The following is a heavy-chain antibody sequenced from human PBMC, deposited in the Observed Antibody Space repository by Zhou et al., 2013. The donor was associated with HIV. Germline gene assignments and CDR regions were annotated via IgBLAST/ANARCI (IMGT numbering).Heavy chain of an antibody. V-gene: IGHV1-69*14. D-gene: IGHD3-10*01. CDR2: VIPVLGIA. Sequence: VQLVQSGNVLKRPGSSVKISCKTSGGTFENYPISWVRQAPGNGLEWVGGVIPVLGIAHYSQKFQGRVTISADKSKTNSYLEVTSLRSDDTAVYYCARARYYYGSGSYYPFDYWGQGTLVHRLL. J-gene: IGHJ4*02. CDR1: GGTFENYP. CDR3: ARARYYYGSGSYYPFDY.